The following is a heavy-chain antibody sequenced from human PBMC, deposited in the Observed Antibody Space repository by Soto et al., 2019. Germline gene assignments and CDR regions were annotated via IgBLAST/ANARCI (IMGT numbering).Heavy chain of an antibody. CDR3: ARLLGRVRGISRQDYFDS. CDR2: IYPGDSDA. Sequence: PGESLKISCKASGYTFTNYWIAWVRQMPGKGLEWMGIIYPGDSDARYTPSFQGHVTISADKSINTAYLQWSGLKASDTAMYYCARLLGRVRGISRQDYFDSWGQGTLVTVS. V-gene: IGHV5-51*01. J-gene: IGHJ4*02. D-gene: IGHD3-10*01. CDR1: GYTFTNYW.